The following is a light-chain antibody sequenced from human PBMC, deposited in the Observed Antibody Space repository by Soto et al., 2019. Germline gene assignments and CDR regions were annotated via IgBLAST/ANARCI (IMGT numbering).Light chain of an antibody. J-gene: IGLJ1*01. CDR1: SSDVGGYNY. Sequence: QSVLTQPASVSGSPGQSITISCTGTSSDVGGYNYVSWYQQHPGKAPKLMIYDVSNRPSGVSTRFSGSKSGNTASLTISGLQAEDEADYYCSSFRSGSTLYVFGTGTKVTVL. CDR3: SSFRSGSTLYV. CDR2: DVS. V-gene: IGLV2-14*01.